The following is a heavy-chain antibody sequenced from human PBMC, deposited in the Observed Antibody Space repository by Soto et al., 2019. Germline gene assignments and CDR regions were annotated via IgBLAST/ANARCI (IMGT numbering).Heavy chain of an antibody. Sequence: GASVKVCCKASGYTFTGYYMHWVRQAPGRGLEWMGWINPNSGGTNYAQKFQGWVTMTRDTSISTAYMELSRLRSDDTAVYYCARSSWYCSGGSCYSNFDYWGQGTLVTVSS. D-gene: IGHD2-15*01. CDR3: ARSSWYCSGGSCYSNFDY. CDR2: INPNSGGT. J-gene: IGHJ4*02. V-gene: IGHV1-2*04. CDR1: GYTFTGYY.